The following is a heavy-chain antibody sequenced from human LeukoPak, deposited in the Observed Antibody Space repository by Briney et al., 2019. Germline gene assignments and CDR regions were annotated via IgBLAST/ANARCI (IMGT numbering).Heavy chain of an antibody. Sequence: PSETLSLTCTVSGGSISSYYWSWIRQPPGKGLEWIGYIYYSGSTNYNPSLKSRVTISVDTSKNQFSLKLSSVTAADTAVYYCARDPYYDSSTYWYFDLWSRGTLVTVSS. CDR1: GGSISSYY. D-gene: IGHD3-22*01. CDR3: ARDPYYDSSTYWYFDL. V-gene: IGHV4-59*01. J-gene: IGHJ2*01. CDR2: IYYSGST.